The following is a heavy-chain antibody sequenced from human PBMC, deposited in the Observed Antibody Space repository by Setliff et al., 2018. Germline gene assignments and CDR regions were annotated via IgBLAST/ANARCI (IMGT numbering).Heavy chain of an antibody. D-gene: IGHD2-8*02. J-gene: IGHJ6*02. CDR3: AGDRTAYSYGMDV. Sequence: SETLSLTCTVSGGSISPYFWSWVRQSPGKGLEWIGYIYYTGTTNYSPSLKGRVTISVDTSKNQFFLRLTSMTPADTAVYYCAGDRTAYSYGMDVWGQGTTVTVSS. CDR2: IYYTGTT. V-gene: IGHV4-59*01. CDR1: GGSISPYF.